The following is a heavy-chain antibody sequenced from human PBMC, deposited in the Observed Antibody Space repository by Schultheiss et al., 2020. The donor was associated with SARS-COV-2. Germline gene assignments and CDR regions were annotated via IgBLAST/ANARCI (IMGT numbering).Heavy chain of an antibody. Sequence: SGPTLVKPTQTLTLTCTFSGFSLSTSGMCVSWIRQPPGKGLEWIGYIYYSGSTNYNPSLKSRVTISVDTSKNQFSLKLSSVTAADTAVYYCARAVQLWPKSFDYWGQGTLVTVSS. CDR2: IYYSGST. CDR3: ARAVQLWPKSFDY. CDR1: GFSLSTSGMC. J-gene: IGHJ4*02. V-gene: IGHV4-61*08. D-gene: IGHD5-18*01.